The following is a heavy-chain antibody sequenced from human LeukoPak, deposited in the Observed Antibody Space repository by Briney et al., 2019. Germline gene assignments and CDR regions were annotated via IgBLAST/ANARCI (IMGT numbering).Heavy chain of an antibody. D-gene: IGHD5-12*01. CDR1: GYTFTGYY. J-gene: IGHJ4*02. CDR3: ARGGEGGYSGYDYPFDY. CDR2: INPNSGGT. V-gene: IGHV1-2*06. Sequence: ASVKVSCKASGYTFTGYYMHWVRQAPGQGLEWMGRINPNSGGTNYAQKFQGRVTMTRDTSISTAYMELSRLRSDDTAVYYCARGGEGGYSGYDYPFDYWGQGTLVTVPS.